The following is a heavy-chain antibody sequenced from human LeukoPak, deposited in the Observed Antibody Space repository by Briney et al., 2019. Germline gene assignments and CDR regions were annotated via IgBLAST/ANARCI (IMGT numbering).Heavy chain of an antibody. CDR1: GYTFTSYG. CDR2: VSAYNGNT. D-gene: IGHD2-8*01. CDR3: ARGHPKIVLMVYASRTYFDY. J-gene: IGHJ4*02. Sequence: APVKVSCKASGYTFTSYGISWVRQAPGQGLEWMGWVSAYNGNTNYAQKLQGRVTMTTDTSTSTAYMELRSLRSDDTAVYYCARGHPKIVLMVYASRTYFDYWGQGALVTVSS. V-gene: IGHV1-18*01.